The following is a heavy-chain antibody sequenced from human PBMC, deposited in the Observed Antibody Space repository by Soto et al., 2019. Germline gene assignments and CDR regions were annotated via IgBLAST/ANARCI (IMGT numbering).Heavy chain of an antibody. CDR3: ARWYYSGFNGYVPFAY. V-gene: IGHV3-23*01. CDR1: GFTFSSSA. J-gene: IGHJ4*02. CDR2: ISGSGGST. Sequence: HPGGSLRLSCAASGFTFSSSAMSWVRLPPGKGLEWVSSISGSGGSTYYTDSVKGRFTIFSVSSKNTLYLQMNSLRAEDTAVYFCARWYYSGFNGYVPFAYWGQGSLVTVSS. D-gene: IGHD3-10*01.